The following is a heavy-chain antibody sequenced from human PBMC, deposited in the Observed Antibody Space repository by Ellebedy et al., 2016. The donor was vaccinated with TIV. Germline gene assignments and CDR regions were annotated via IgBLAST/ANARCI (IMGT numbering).Heavy chain of an antibody. CDR2: INAGNGNT. D-gene: IGHD6-19*01. CDR1: GYTFTNYA. Sequence: ASVKVSCKASGYTFTNYAMHWVRQAPGQRLEWMGWINAGNGNTKYSQKFQGRVTITRDTSASTAYMELSSLRSEDTAVYYCARDREWLVLGWFDPWGQGTLVTVSS. V-gene: IGHV1-3*01. J-gene: IGHJ5*02. CDR3: ARDREWLVLGWFDP.